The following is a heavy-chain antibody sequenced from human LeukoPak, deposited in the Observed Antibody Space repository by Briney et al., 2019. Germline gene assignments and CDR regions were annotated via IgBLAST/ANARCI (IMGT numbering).Heavy chain of an antibody. CDR2: ISACSGNT. J-gene: IGHJ3*02. D-gene: IGHD3-22*01. Sequence: GASVKLSCAASGYTFTSYGISWVRQAPGQGLEWMGSISACSGNTKYAELVEDRFTMYRDISTNTVYLELRSLRCEDTAVYFCARDTPPNDSESSVYYTDAFDIWGEGT. V-gene: IGHV1-18*01. CDR1: GYTFTSYG. CDR3: ARDTPPNDSESSVYYTDAFDI.